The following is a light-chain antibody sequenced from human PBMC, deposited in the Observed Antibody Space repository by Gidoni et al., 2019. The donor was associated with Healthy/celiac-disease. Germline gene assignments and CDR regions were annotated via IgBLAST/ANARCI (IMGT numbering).Light chain of an antibody. Sequence: NFMLTQPHSVSESPGKTVTISCTRSSGSIASNYVRWYQQRPGSSPTTVIYEDNQRPSGVPDRFSGSIDSSSNSASLTISGLKTEDEADYYCQSYDSSNHRVFGGGTKLTVL. V-gene: IGLV6-57*01. CDR3: QSYDSSNHRV. J-gene: IGLJ3*02. CDR2: EDN. CDR1: SGSIASNY.